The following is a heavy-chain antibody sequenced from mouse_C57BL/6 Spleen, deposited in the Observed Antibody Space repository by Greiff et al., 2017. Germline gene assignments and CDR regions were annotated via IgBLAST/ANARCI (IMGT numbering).Heavy chain of an antibody. CDR3: ARRGGYDEDYFDY. CDR1: GFTFSSYG. CDR2: ISSGGSYT. Sequence: DVMLVESGGDLVKPGGSLKLSCAASGFTFSSYGMSWVRQTPDKRLEWVATISSGGSYTYYPDSVKGRFTISRDNAKNTLYLQMSSLKSEDTAMYYCARRGGYDEDYFDYWGQGTTLTVSS. V-gene: IGHV5-6*02. D-gene: IGHD2-2*01. J-gene: IGHJ2*01.